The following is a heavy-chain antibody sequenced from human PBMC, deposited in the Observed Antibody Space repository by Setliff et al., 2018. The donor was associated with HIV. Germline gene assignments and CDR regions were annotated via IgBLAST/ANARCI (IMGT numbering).Heavy chain of an antibody. CDR2: IYHRGST. Sequence: SETLSLTCTVSGASITTDTYYWAWIRQPPGKGLEWIGSIYHRGSTHHNPSLKSRVTFTVDTSKNQFSLKLSSVTAADTAVYYCARLGYRWGGNDDWGQGTLVTVSS. CDR1: GASITTDTYY. V-gene: IGHV4-39*01. D-gene: IGHD7-27*01. J-gene: IGHJ4*02. CDR3: ARLGYRWGGNDD.